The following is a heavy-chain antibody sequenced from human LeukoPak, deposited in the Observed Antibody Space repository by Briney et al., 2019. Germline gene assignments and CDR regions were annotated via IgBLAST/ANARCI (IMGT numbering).Heavy chain of an antibody. Sequence: GGSLRLSCAASGFTFSSYWMSWVRQAPGKGLEWVANIKQDGSEKYYVDSVKGRFTISRDNAKNSLYLQMNSLRAEDTAVYYCARESYDSWSGYYNYFDYWGQGTLVTVSS. CDR1: GFTFSSYW. CDR2: IKQDGSEK. J-gene: IGHJ4*02. V-gene: IGHV3-7*01. D-gene: IGHD3-3*01. CDR3: ARESYDSWSGYYNYFDY.